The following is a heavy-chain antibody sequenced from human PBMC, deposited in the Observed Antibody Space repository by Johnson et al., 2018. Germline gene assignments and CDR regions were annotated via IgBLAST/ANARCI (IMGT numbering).Heavy chain of an antibody. CDR3: AKGPQQRITMIGRYYYGMDV. V-gene: IGHV3-30*18. CDR1: GFTFSSYG. D-gene: IGHD3-22*01. CDR2: ISYDGSNK. Sequence: QVQLVESGGGVVQPGRSLRLSCAASGFTFSSYGMHWVRQAPGKGLEWVAVISYDGSNKYYADSVKGRFTISRNNSKNTLYLQMNGLRAGDTAVYYCAKGPQQRITMIGRYYYGMDVWGQGTTVTVSS. J-gene: IGHJ6*02.